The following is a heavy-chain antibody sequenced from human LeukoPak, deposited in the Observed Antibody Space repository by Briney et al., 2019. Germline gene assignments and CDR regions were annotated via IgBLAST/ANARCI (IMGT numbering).Heavy chain of an antibody. V-gene: IGHV4-59*08. CDR1: GGSLSHYY. Sequence: SETLSLTCTVSGGSLSHYYWSWIRQPPGKGLEWIGYIYYSGSTNYNSSLKSRVTISVDTSKNQFSLKLSSVTAADTAVYYCARHGYSSGWFDYWGQGTLVTVSS. J-gene: IGHJ4*02. CDR3: ARHGYSSGWFDY. CDR2: IYYSGST. D-gene: IGHD6-19*01.